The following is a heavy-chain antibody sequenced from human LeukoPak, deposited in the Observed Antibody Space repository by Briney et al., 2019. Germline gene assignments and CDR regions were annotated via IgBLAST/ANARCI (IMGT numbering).Heavy chain of an antibody. CDR1: GGSISSSSSF. J-gene: IGHJ1*01. CDR2: IYYSGST. Sequence: SETLSLTCSVAGGSISSSSSFWGWIRQPPGKGLEWIGTIYYSGSTYYNPSLKSRLTVSVDTSKNQFSLKLSSVTAADTAVYYCARDYYGSGSYRQYYHHWGQGTLVTVSS. D-gene: IGHD3-10*01. V-gene: IGHV4-39*02. CDR3: ARDYYGSGSYRQYYHH.